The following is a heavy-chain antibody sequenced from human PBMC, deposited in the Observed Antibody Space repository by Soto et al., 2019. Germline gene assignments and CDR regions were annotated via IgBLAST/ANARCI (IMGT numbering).Heavy chain of an antibody. J-gene: IGHJ4*02. Sequence: GGTQRLSCEGSGFTFSDYYISWIRQATGQGPEWISYSTNSGTFSRYADSVKGRFSISRDNTKNLLYLQMNSLRAEDTAVYYCARSGDNYNRLDYWGQGTLVTVSS. CDR2: STNSGTFS. CDR3: ARSGDNYNRLDY. CDR1: GFTFSDYY. D-gene: IGHD1-1*01. V-gene: IGHV3-11*06.